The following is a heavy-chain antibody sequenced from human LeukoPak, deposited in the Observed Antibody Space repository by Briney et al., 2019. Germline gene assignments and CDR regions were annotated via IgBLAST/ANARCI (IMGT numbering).Heavy chain of an antibody. D-gene: IGHD3-3*01. CDR1: GGTFSSYA. CDR2: IIPILGIA. Sequence: SVKVSCKASGGTFSSYAISLVRQAPGQGLEWMGRIIPILGIANYAQKFQGRVTITADKSTSTASMELSSLRSEDTAVYYCAGDGDVDRDAFDIWGQGTMVTVSS. CDR3: AGDGDVDRDAFDI. J-gene: IGHJ3*02. V-gene: IGHV1-69*04.